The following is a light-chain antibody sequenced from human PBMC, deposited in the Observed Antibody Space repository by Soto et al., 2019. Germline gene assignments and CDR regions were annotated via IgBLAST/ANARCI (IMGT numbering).Light chain of an antibody. CDR2: EVS. J-gene: IGLJ1*01. CDR1: SSDVGGYNY. Sequence: QSALTQPASVSGSPGQSITISCTGTSSDVGGYNYVSWYQQHPGKAPKVMIYEVSNRPSGVSNRFSGSKSGNTASLTISGLQAEDEADYYCSSYTSSSTLYAFGTGTKLTV. CDR3: SSYTSSSTLYA. V-gene: IGLV2-14*01.